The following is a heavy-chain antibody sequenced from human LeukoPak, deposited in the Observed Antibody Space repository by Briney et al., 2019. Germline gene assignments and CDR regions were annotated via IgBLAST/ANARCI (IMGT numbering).Heavy chain of an antibody. CDR1: GFTFSSYA. Sequence: PGGSLRLSCAASGFTFSSYAMHWVRQAPGKGLEWVAVISYDGSNKYYADSVKGRFTISRDNAKNSLYLQMNSLRAEDTAVYYCARGGLDLFDYWSQGTLVTVSS. CDR2: ISYDGSNK. J-gene: IGHJ4*02. V-gene: IGHV3-30-3*01. CDR3: ARGGLDLFDY. D-gene: IGHD1-1*01.